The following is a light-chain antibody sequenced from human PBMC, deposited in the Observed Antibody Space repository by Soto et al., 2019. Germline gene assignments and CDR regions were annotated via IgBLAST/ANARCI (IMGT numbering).Light chain of an antibody. V-gene: IGKV3-11*01. J-gene: IGKJ4*01. CDR3: QQRVNWLT. CDR2: DAS. CDR1: QSVGTY. Sequence: EIVLTQSPAILSLSPGERATLSCRASQSVGTYLDWYQQKLGQAPRLLIYDASNRATGIPARFSGSGSGTDFTLTISSLEPEGFAVYYCQQRVNWLTFGGGTKVEL.